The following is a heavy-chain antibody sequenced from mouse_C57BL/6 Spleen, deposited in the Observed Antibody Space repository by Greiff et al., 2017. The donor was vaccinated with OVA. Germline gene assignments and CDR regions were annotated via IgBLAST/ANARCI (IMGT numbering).Heavy chain of an antibody. V-gene: IGHV1-42*01. CDR2: INPSTGGT. D-gene: IGHD2-4*01. Sequence: EVQRVESGPELVKPGASVKISCKASGYSFTGYYMNWVKQSPEKSLEWIGEINPSTGGTTYNQKFKAQATLTVDTSSSTAYMQLKSLTSEVSAVYYSAKYDNDGVYWYFDVWGTGTTVTVSS. J-gene: IGHJ1*03. CDR3: AKYDNDGVYWYFDV. CDR1: GYSFTGYY.